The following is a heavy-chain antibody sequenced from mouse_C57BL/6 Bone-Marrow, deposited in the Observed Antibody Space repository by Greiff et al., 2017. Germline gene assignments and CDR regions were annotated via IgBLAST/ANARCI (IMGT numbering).Heavy chain of an antibody. V-gene: IGHV1-69*01. CDR2: IDPSDSYT. D-gene: IGHD2-3*01. CDR3: ARYDGPYFDY. CDR1: GYTFTSYW. J-gene: IGHJ2*01. Sequence: VQLQQPGAELVMPGASVKLSCKASGYTFTSYWMHWVKQRPGQGLEWIGEIDPSDSYTNYNQKFKGKSTLTVDKSSSTAYMQLSSLTSEDSAVYYCARYDGPYFDYWGQGTTLTVSS.